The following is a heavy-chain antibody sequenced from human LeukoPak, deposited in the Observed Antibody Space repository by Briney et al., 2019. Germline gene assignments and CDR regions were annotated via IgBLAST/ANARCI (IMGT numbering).Heavy chain of an antibody. CDR1: GYSFTSYW. CDR2: IYPGDSDT. V-gene: IGHV5-51*01. J-gene: IGHJ4*02. Sequence: GESLKISWKGSGYSFTSYWIGWGRQMPGKGLEWVGIIYPGDSDTRYSPSFQGQVTISADKSISTAYLQWSSLKASDTAMYYCARPSDGSSAAVGYWGQGTLVTVSS. CDR3: ARPSDGSSAAVGY. D-gene: IGHD6-6*01.